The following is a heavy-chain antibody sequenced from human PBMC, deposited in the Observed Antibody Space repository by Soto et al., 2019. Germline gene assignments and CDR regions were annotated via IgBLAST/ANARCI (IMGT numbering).Heavy chain of an antibody. D-gene: IGHD4-17*01. J-gene: IGHJ6*02. CDR3: ARDRSTTVTLYYYYYYGMDV. Sequence: QVQLVQSGAEVKKPGASVKVSCKASGYTFTSYGISWVRQAPGQGLEWMGWISAYNGNTNYAQKLQGRVTMTTDTSTSTAYMELRSLRSDDTAVYYCARDRSTTVTLYYYYYYGMDVWGQGTTVTVSS. V-gene: IGHV1-18*01. CDR2: ISAYNGNT. CDR1: GYTFTSYG.